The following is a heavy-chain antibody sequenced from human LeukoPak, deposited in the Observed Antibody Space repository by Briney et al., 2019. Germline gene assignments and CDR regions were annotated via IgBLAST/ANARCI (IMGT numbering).Heavy chain of an antibody. CDR2: INPNSGGT. V-gene: IGHV1-2*02. D-gene: IGHD3-3*01. J-gene: IGHJ4*02. CDR1: GYTFTGYY. CDR3: ARDLPAGPFFGVVQSLDY. Sequence: ASVKVSCKASGYTFTGYYMHWVRQAPGQGLEWMGWINPNSGGTNYAQKFQGRVTMTRDTSISTAYMELSRLRSDDTAVYYCARDLPAGPFFGVVQSLDYWGQGTLVTVSS.